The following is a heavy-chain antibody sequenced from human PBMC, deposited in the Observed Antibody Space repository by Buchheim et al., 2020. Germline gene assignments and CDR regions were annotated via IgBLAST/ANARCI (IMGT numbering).Heavy chain of an antibody. CDR2: IKEDGSEK. CDR3: AGGWGYFDY. Sequence: EVQLVESGGGLVQPGGSLRLSCAASGFTFSTYWMGWVRQAPGKGPEWVANIKEDGSEKYYVDFVKGRFTISRDNAKNSLYLQMNSLRAEDTAVYYCAGGWGYFDYWGQGTL. D-gene: IGHD6-19*01. V-gene: IGHV3-7*01. J-gene: IGHJ4*02. CDR1: GFTFSTYW.